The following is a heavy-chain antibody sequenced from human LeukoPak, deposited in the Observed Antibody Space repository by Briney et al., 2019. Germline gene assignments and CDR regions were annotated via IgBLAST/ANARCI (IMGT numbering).Heavy chain of an antibody. D-gene: IGHD3-16*01. J-gene: IGHJ4*02. CDR2: IKQDGSEK. V-gene: IGHV3-7*01. CDR3: ARVVMITFGGPEGFDY. CDR1: GFTFSSYW. Sequence: GGSLRLSCAASGFTFSSYWMSWVRQAPGKGLEWAANIKQDGSEKYYVDSVKGRFTISRDNAKNSLYLQMNSLRAEDAAVYYCARVVMITFGGPEGFDYWGQGTLVTVSS.